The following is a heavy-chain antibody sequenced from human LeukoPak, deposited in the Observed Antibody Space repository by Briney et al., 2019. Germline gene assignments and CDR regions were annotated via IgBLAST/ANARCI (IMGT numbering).Heavy chain of an antibody. CDR1: GFTFSGYS. Sequence: GGSLRLSCAASGFTFSGYSMNWVRQAPGKGLEWVSYISSSSSSYTNYADSVKGRFTISRDNAKNSLYLQLNSLRAEDTAVYYCARASASYFDYWGQGTLVTVSS. CDR3: ARASASYFDY. V-gene: IGHV3-21*05. J-gene: IGHJ4*02. CDR2: ISSSSSSYT.